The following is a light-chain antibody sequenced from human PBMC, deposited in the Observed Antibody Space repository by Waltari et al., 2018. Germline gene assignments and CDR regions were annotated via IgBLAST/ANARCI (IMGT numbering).Light chain of an antibody. CDR1: NIGSYG. V-gene: IGLV3-21*01. Sequence: SFVLTQPPSVSLAPGKTARITCGGNNIGSYGVHWYQQRPGQAPVLVIHYVRERPSGIPGRFSGSNSGNTATLTIRRVEAGDEADYYCQVWDTAQGVFGGGTKLTVL. J-gene: IGLJ3*02. CDR2: YVR. CDR3: QVWDTAQGV.